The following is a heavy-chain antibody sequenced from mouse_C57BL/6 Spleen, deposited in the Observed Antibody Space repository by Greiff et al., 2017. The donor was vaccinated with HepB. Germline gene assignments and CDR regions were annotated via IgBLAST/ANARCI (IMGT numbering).Heavy chain of an antibody. CDR3: AGGSSSFAY. J-gene: IGHJ3*01. CDR1: GYAFSSSW. V-gene: IGHV1-82*01. CDR2: IYPGDGDT. D-gene: IGHD1-1*01. Sequence: VQLQQSGPELVKPGASVKISCKASGYAFSSSWMNWVKQRPGKGLEWIGRIYPGDGDTNYNGKFKGKATLTADKSSSTAYMQLSSLTSEDSAVYFCAGGSSSFAYWGQGTLVTVSA.